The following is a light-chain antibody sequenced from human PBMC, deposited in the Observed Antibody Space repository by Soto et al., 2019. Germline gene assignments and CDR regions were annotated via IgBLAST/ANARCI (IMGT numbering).Light chain of an antibody. CDR2: GAS. CDR3: QQRSNFFT. V-gene: IGKV3D-20*02. J-gene: IGKJ5*01. CDR1: QSVSSSY. Sequence: IVLTQSPFTLSLSAVERAALSFRASQSVSSSYLAWYQQKPGQPPRLLIYGASTRATGIPARFSGSGSGTEFTLTISSLEPEDFAVYYCQQRSNFFTFGQGTRLEIK.